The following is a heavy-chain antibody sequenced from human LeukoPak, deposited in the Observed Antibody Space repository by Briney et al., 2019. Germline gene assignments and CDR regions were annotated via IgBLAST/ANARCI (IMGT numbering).Heavy chain of an antibody. Sequence: MFRGRVTITRDTSASTAYMELSSLRSEDTAVYYCARTYYYDSSGYEFDYWGQGTLVTVSS. D-gene: IGHD3-22*01. CDR3: ARTYYYDSSGYEFDY. V-gene: IGHV1-3*01. J-gene: IGHJ4*02.